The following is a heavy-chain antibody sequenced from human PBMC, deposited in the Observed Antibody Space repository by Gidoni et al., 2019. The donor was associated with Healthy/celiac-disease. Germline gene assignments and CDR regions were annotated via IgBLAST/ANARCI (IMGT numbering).Heavy chain of an antibody. CDR1: GFTFSSYG. CDR3: ARDELFDTVVTPYYYYGMDV. J-gene: IGHJ6*02. CDR2: IWYDGSNN. V-gene: IGHV3-33*01. Sequence: QVQLVESGGGVVPPGRSLRPSCAASGFTFSSYGMPWVRQAPGKGLEWVAVIWYDGSNNYYADAVKGRFTISRDNSKNTLYLQMNSLRAEDTAVYYCARDELFDTVVTPYYYYGMDVWGQGTTVTVSS. D-gene: IGHD2-15*01.